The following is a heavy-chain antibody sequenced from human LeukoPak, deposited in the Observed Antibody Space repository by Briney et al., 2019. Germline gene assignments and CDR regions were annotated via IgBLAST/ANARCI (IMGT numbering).Heavy chain of an antibody. J-gene: IGHJ3*01. CDR1: GFTFSSYW. D-gene: IGHD3-10*01. V-gene: IGHV3-74*01. Sequence: GGSLRLSCAASGFTFSSYWMHWVRQTPGKGLVWVSRLNSDGSSTTYADSVKGRFTISRDNAKNTLYLQMNSLRAEDTAAYYCARGSDYYDVWGQGTMVTVSS. CDR2: LNSDGSST. CDR3: ARGSDYYDV.